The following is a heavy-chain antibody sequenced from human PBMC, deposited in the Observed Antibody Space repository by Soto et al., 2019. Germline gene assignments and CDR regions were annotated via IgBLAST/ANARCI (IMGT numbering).Heavy chain of an antibody. CDR2: FRTGGDDGTT. Sequence: HPGGSLRLSCEASGFVFTNFWMHWVRQAPGKGLEWVSGFRTGGDDGTTYYADSVKGRFTISRDNSKNTLFLQMNSLRAEDTAIYYCAKKVNSGPGSQYFDYWGQGTLVTVSS. CDR1: GFVFTNFW. D-gene: IGHD3-10*01. J-gene: IGHJ4*02. V-gene: IGHV3-23*01. CDR3: AKKVNSGPGSQYFDY.